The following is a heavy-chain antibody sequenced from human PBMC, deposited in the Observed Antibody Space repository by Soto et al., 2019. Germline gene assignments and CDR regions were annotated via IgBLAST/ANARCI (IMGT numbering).Heavy chain of an antibody. J-gene: IGHJ3*02. CDR2: IRSKAYGGTT. D-gene: IGHD3-9*01. V-gene: IGHV3-49*03. CDR3: TKRYFGGLDAFDI. CDR1: GFTFGDYA. Sequence: PGGSLRLSCTASGFTFGDYAMSWFRQAPGKGLEWVGFIRSKAYGGTTECAASVKGRFIISRDDSKNIAYLQMNSLKTEDTGLYYCTKRYFGGLDAFDIWGQGTMVTVSS.